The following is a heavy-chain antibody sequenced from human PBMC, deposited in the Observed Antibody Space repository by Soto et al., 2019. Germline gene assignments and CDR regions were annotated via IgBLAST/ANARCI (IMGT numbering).Heavy chain of an antibody. Sequence: QVQLVQSGAEVKKPGASVKVSCKASGYTFTSYAMHWVRQAPGQRLEWMGWINAGNGNTKYSQKFQGRVTITRDTSASTAYMELSSLRSEDTAVYYCARDLHSSGWLIPFDYWGQGTLVTVSS. CDR1: GYTFTSYA. D-gene: IGHD6-19*01. J-gene: IGHJ4*02. V-gene: IGHV1-3*01. CDR2: INAGNGNT. CDR3: ARDLHSSGWLIPFDY.